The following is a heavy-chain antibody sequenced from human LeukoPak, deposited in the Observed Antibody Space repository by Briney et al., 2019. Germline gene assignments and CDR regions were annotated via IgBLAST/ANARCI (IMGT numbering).Heavy chain of an antibody. CDR3: ASRNSASYWYFDI. J-gene: IGHJ2*01. CDR1: GYNFRSSW. Sequence: GESLKISCQGSGYNFRSSWVAWVRQTPGKGLEGMGIIFPADSSTRYSPSFQGQVTISADKSISTAYLHWTSLKASDSALYYCASRNSASYWYFDIWGRGTRVTVSS. V-gene: IGHV5-51*01. CDR2: IFPADSST. D-gene: IGHD3-16*01.